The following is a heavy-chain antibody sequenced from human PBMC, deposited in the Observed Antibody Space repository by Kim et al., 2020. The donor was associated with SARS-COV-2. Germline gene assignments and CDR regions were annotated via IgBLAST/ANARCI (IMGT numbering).Heavy chain of an antibody. V-gene: IGHV3-7*01. Sequence: GGSMRLSCAASGFTFSSYWMSWVRQAPGKGLEWVANINQDGSEKYYVDSVKGRFTISRDTAKNSLYLQMNSLRAEDTAVYYCAAGYSSTWEFYGLDVWGQGTTVTVSS. CDR1: GFTFSSYW. J-gene: IGHJ6*02. CDR2: INQDGSEK. D-gene: IGHD6-13*01. CDR3: AAGYSSTWEFYGLDV.